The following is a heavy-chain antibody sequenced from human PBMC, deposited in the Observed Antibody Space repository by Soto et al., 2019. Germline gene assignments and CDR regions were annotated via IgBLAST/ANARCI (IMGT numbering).Heavy chain of an antibody. CDR1: GFTINTYD. CDR3: ARDRDGDEDFDA. D-gene: IGHD2-15*01. Sequence: HPVGSLRLSCEASGFTINTYDMNWVRQAPGKGLEWISFISSTSPTTSYADSVRGRFTISRDDARNSLYLQMNSLRADDTAVYYCARDRDGDEDFDAWGQGTLVTVSS. V-gene: IGHV3-48*01. CDR2: ISSTSPTT. J-gene: IGHJ4*02.